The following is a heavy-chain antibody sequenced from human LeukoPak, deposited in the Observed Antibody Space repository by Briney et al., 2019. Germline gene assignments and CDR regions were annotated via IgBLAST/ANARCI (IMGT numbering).Heavy chain of an antibody. CDR3: ARADRQWLVFDY. CDR1: GGSISSYY. CDR2: IYCSGST. D-gene: IGHD6-19*01. J-gene: IGHJ4*02. Sequence: TPSETLSLTCTVSGGSISSYYWSWIRRPPGKGLEWIGYIYCSGSTNYNPSLKSRVTISVDKSKNQFSLKLSSVTAADTAVYYCARADRQWLVFDYWGQGTLVTVSS. V-gene: IGHV4-59*12.